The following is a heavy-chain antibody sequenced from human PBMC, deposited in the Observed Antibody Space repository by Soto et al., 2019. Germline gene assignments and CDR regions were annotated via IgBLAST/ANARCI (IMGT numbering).Heavy chain of an antibody. J-gene: IGHJ6*02. CDR3: ARETWHAAAAGRYYYYGMDV. CDR1: GYTFTCYY. D-gene: IGHD6-13*01. Sequence: AASVKVSCKASGYTFTCYYMHWVRQAPGQGLEWVGWINPNSGGTNYAQKFQGWVTMTRDTSISTAYMELSRLRSDDTAVYYCARETWHAAAAGRYYYYGMDVWGQGTTVTVSS. V-gene: IGHV1-2*04. CDR2: INPNSGGT.